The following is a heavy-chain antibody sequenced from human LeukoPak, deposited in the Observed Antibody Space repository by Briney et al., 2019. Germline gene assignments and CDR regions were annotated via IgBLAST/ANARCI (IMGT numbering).Heavy chain of an antibody. CDR1: GFTFSSYA. Sequence: PGGSLRLSCAASGFTFSSYAMSWVRQAPGKGLEWVSSISGNGVGTYYADSVKGRFTISRDNSKNTVYLQMNSLRAEDTAVYYCAREGGCGGDSCYGWLNAFDIWGQGTVVTVSS. V-gene: IGHV3-23*01. J-gene: IGHJ3*02. D-gene: IGHD2-15*01. CDR3: AREGGCGGDSCYGWLNAFDI. CDR2: ISGNGVGT.